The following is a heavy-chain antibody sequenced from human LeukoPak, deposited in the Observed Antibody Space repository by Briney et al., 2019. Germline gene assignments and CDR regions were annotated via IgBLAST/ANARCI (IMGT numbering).Heavy chain of an antibody. V-gene: IGHV1-46*01. D-gene: IGHD3-10*01. CDR1: GYTFTSYY. Sequence: ASVKVSCKASGYTFTSYYMHWVRQAPGQGLEWMGIINPSGGSTSYAQKFQGRVTMTRDMSTSTVYMELSSLRSEDTAVYYCARDGRYGSGSYYNDFYYYYYMDVWGKGTTVTVSS. CDR2: INPSGGST. J-gene: IGHJ6*03. CDR3: ARDGRYGSGSYYNDFYYYYYMDV.